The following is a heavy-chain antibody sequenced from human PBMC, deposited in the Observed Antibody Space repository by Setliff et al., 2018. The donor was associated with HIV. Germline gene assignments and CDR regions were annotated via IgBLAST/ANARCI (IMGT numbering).Heavy chain of an antibody. CDR3: ARGQEMYLMVTMLGGYYYYHMDV. J-gene: IGHJ6*02. V-gene: IGHV1-69*13. Sequence: GASVKVSCKTSEGTFSSYAISWVRQAPGQGLEWVGGINPLLGTTNFAKKFQGRVTMTADEFPFMVYMELSSLTSEDTAVYYCARGQEMYLMVTMLGGYYYYHMDVWGQGTTVTVSS. CDR1: EGTFSSYA. D-gene: IGHD3-10*02. CDR2: INPLLGTT.